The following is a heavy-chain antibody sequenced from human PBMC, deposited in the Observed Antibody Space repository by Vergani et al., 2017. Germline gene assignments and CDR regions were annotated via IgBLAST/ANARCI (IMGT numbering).Heavy chain of an antibody. CDR3: VKEKIDLGSYFFDS. CDR1: GFTFINYW. Sequence: EVQLMESGGDLVQPGGSLRLSCAASGFTFINYWMSWVRQTPGKGLEWVANIKQDGSEEHYVDSVKGRFTISRDNSKNTVFLQMHSLRAEDTAIYYCVKEKIDLGSYFFDSWGHGILVTVSS. D-gene: IGHD2/OR15-2a*01. J-gene: IGHJ4*01. V-gene: IGHV3-7*03. CDR2: IKQDGSEE.